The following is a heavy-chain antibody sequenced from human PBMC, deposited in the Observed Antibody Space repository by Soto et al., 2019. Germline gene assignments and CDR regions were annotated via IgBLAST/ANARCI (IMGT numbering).Heavy chain of an antibody. J-gene: IGHJ6*02. CDR1: GFTFSSYA. D-gene: IGHD2-21*02. V-gene: IGHV3-74*01. CDR3: VRRVTDYGMDV. Sequence: GGSLRLSCAASGFTFSSYAMHWVRQAPGKGLVWVSRINSDGSSISYADSVKGRFTISRDNAKNTLYLQMNSLRDEDTAVYYCVRRVTDYGMDVWGQGTTVTVSS. CDR2: INSDGSSI.